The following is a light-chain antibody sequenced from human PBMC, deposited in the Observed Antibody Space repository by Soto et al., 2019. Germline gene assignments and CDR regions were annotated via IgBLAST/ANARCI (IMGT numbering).Light chain of an antibody. CDR1: HSVNSH. Sequence: MMMTQSPATLSVSPGERVTLSCRTSHSVNSHVAWYQQKPGQAPRPLLYGASTRATGIPVRFSGSGSGTDFTLTISSLEPEDFAVYYCQQRSNWPHFGQGSRLEIK. CDR2: GAS. CDR3: QQRSNWPH. V-gene: IGKV3-11*01. J-gene: IGKJ5*01.